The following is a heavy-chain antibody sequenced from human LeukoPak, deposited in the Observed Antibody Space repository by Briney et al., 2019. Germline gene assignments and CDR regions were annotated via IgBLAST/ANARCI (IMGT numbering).Heavy chain of an antibody. D-gene: IGHD3-16*01. J-gene: IGHJ4*02. CDR2: ISGSGGRT. CDR3: TKVDDGIISYGYFDY. V-gene: IGHV3-23*01. CDR1: GFTFSRYW. Sequence: GGSLRLSCVASGFTFSRYWMSWVRQAPGKGLEWVSAISGSGGRTYYADSVKGRFTISRDNSRNTLYLQMNSLRDEDTAVYYCTKVDDGIISYGYFDYWGQGTLVTVSS.